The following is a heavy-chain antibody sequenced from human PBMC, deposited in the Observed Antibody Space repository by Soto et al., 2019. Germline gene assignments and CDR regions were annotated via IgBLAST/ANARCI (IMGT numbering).Heavy chain of an antibody. CDR3: ARVQWLPSSYYYYYYYMDV. Sequence: EVQLVESGGGLVQPGGSLRLSCEASGFTFSSYSMNWVRQAPGKGLEWVSYISSSSSTIYYADSVKGRFTISRDNAKNSLYLQMNSLRAEDTAVYYWARVQWLPSSYYYYYYYMDVWGKGTTVTVSS. J-gene: IGHJ6*03. CDR1: GFTFSSYS. V-gene: IGHV3-48*01. CDR2: ISSSSSTI. D-gene: IGHD5-12*01.